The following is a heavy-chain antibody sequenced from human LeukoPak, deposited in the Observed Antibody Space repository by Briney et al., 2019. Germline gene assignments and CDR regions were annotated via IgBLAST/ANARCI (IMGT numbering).Heavy chain of an antibody. CDR3: ARMESSDAFDM. V-gene: IGHV1-2*02. CDR1: GGTFSSYA. Sequence: ASVKVSCKASGGTFSSYAISWVRQAPGQGLEWMGWINTNNGGTNYAQRFQGRVIMTRDTSISTAYMELSRLRSDDTAVYYCARMESSDAFDMWGQGTMVTVSS. D-gene: IGHD1-1*01. J-gene: IGHJ3*02. CDR2: INTNNGGT.